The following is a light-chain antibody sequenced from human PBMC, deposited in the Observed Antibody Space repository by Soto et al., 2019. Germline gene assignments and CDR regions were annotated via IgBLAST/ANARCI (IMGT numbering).Light chain of an antibody. V-gene: IGKV3-15*01. Sequence: EIVMTQSPATLSVSPGERATLSCRASQSVSSKLAWYQQKPGQAPRLLIYGASTRATGIPARFSGSGSGTEFTLTISRLQSEDFAVYYGQQYNNWPPITFGQGTRLEIK. J-gene: IGKJ5*01. CDR1: QSVSSK. CDR2: GAS. CDR3: QQYNNWPPIT.